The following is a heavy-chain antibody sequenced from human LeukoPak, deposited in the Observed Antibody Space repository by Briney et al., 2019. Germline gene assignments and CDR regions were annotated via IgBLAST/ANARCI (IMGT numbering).Heavy chain of an antibody. CDR2: INPNSGYT. CDR3: ARTQRIRIILDS. D-gene: IGHD3-16*01. CDR1: GYIFTGYY. Sequence: ASVKVSCKASGYIFTGYYINWVRQAPGQGLEWMGWINPNSGYTNYAQKFQGRVTMTRDTSISTAYMELSRLRSDDTAVYYCARTQRIRIILDSWGQGSLVTVSS. J-gene: IGHJ5*01. V-gene: IGHV1-2*02.